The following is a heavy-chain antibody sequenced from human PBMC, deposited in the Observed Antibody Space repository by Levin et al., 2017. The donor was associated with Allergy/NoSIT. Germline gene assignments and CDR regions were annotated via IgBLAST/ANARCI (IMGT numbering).Heavy chain of an antibody. CDR2: IKEDGSQI. V-gene: IGHV3-7*01. Sequence: PGGSLRLSCAASGFTFSNYWLSWVRQAPGKGLEWVANIKEDGSQIFYVDSVKGRFTISRDNTKNSLYLQMNSLRAEDTAVYYCARGPAYCGRDCYIYFQHWGQGTLVTVSS. D-gene: IGHD2-21*02. CDR1: GFTFSNYW. CDR3: ARGPAYCGRDCYIYFQH. J-gene: IGHJ1*01.